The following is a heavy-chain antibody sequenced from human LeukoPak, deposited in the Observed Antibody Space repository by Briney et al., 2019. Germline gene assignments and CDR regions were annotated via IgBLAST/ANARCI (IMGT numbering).Heavy chain of an antibody. J-gene: IGHJ4*02. Sequence: GGSLRLSCAASAFTFSSYSMNWVRQAPGKGLEWVSYISSSGSTTYYADSVKGRFTISRDNAQKSLYLQMNSLRAEDTAVYYCASYCSTTSYYAVDYWGQGTLVTVSS. CDR1: AFTFSSYS. D-gene: IGHD2-2*01. V-gene: IGHV3-48*01. CDR3: ASYCSTTSYYAVDY. CDR2: ISSSGSTT.